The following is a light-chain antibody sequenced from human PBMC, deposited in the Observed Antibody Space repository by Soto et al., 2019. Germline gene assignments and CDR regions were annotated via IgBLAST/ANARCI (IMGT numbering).Light chain of an antibody. CDR3: QQYNSYSPWT. V-gene: IGKV1-5*01. Sequence: DIKMNQSPSTLSASVGDRVTITCRASQSVNKWLAWFQQKPGKVPKLLIFDASTLQTGVPSRFGGGGSGTEFTLTISGLQPDDFASYYCQQYNSYSPWTFGPGTRWIS. J-gene: IGKJ1*01. CDR1: QSVNKW. CDR2: DAS.